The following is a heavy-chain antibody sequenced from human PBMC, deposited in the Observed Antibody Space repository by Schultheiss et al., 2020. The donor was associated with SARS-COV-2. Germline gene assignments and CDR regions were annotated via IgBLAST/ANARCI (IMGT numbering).Heavy chain of an antibody. CDR3: VKVGRPPSRPGPGYSYGEVIFDY. V-gene: IGHV3-64D*06. CDR1: GFTFSSYA. Sequence: GGSLRLSCSASGFTFSSYAMHWVRQAPGKGLEYVSAISSNGGSTYYADSVKGRFTISRDNSKNTLYLQMSSLRAEDTAVYYCVKVGRPPSRPGPGYSYGEVIFDYWGQGTLVTVSS. CDR2: ISSNGGST. J-gene: IGHJ4*02. D-gene: IGHD5-18*01.